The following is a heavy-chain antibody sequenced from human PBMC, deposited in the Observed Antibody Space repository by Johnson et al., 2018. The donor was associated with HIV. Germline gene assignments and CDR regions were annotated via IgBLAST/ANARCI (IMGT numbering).Heavy chain of an antibody. J-gene: IGHJ3*02. CDR3: ARAVLWFGDHVCDM. D-gene: IGHD3-10*01. Sequence: HVQLVESGGGVVQPGRSLRLSCAASGFTFSSYAMHWVRQAPGKGLEWVAVISYDGSNKYYADSVKGRFTISRDNSKNTLYLQMNSLRAEDTAVYYCARAVLWFGDHVCDMWGQGTMVTVSS. CDR2: ISYDGSNK. CDR1: GFTFSSYA. V-gene: IGHV3-30-3*01.